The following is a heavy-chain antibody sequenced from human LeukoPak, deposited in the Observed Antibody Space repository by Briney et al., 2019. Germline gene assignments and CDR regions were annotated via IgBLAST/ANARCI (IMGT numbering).Heavy chain of an antibody. Sequence: PLGTLSLTWAVSGGSISSSSFYWGWIRQPPGKGLGWIGSIYYSGSTYYNPSLKSRVTISVDTSKNQFSLKLSSVTAADTAVYYCARTVTNYYYYFYMDVWGKGTTVTISS. CDR1: GGSISSSSFY. CDR2: IYYSGST. D-gene: IGHD4-17*01. V-gene: IGHV4-39*07. J-gene: IGHJ6*03. CDR3: ARTVTNYYYYFYMDV.